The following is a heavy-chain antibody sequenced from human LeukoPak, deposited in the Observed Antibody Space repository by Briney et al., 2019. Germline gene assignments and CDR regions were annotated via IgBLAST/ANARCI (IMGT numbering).Heavy chain of an antibody. D-gene: IGHD3-3*01. J-gene: IGHJ5*02. Sequence: ASVKVSCTASGYTFTSYYMHWVRQAPGQGLEWMGIINPSGGSTSYAQKFQGRVTMTRDTSTSTVYMELSSLRSEDTAVYYCARVWPHEYYDFWSGGPGWFDPWGQGTLVTVSS. CDR2: INPSGGST. V-gene: IGHV1-46*01. CDR3: ARVWPHEYYDFWSGGPGWFDP. CDR1: GYTFTSYY.